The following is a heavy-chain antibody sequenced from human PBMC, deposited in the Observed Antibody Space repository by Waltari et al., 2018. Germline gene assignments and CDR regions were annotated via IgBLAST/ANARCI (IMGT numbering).Heavy chain of an antibody. CDR3: ARSESFYSYGMDV. CDR2: SYPGDSDI. Sequence: EVHLVQSGAEVKKPGESLKISCKGSGYSFTSYWIGCVRQMPGKGLEWMGISYPGDSDIRYSPSFQGQVTISADKSINTAYLQWRSLKASDTAVFYCARSESFYSYGMDVWGQGTMVTVSS. J-gene: IGHJ6*02. D-gene: IGHD2-21*01. CDR1: GYSFTSYW. V-gene: IGHV5-51*01.